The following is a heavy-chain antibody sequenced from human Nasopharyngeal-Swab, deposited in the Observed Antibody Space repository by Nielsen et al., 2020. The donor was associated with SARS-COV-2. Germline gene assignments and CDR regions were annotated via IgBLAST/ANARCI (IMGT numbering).Heavy chain of an antibody. CDR2: ISCSSSYI. D-gene: IGHD1-26*01. V-gene: IGHV3-21*01. J-gene: IGHJ4*02. CDR3: ARDGGYSGWELTDY. CDR1: GFTFSSYS. Sequence: GESLKISCAASGFTFSSYSMNWVRQAPGKGLEWVSYISCSSSYIYYADSAKGRFTISRGNAKNSLYLQMNSLRAEDTAVYYCARDGGYSGWELTDYWGQGTLVTVSS.